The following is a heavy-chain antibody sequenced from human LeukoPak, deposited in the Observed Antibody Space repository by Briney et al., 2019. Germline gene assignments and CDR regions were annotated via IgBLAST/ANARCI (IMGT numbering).Heavy chain of an antibody. CDR1: GGSISSGGYS. D-gene: IGHD5-24*01. CDR3: ARGRDGYKPDFDY. Sequence: SETLSLTCAVSGGSISSGGYSWSWIRQPPGKGLEWIGYIYHRGSTYYNPSLKSRVTISVDRSKNQFSLKLSSVTAADTAVYYCARGRDGYKPDFDYWGQGTLVTVSS. CDR2: IYHRGST. J-gene: IGHJ4*02. V-gene: IGHV4-30-2*01.